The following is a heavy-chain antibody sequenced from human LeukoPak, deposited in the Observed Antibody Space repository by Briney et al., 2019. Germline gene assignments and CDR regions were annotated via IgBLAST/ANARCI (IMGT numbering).Heavy chain of an antibody. CDR1: GFTFSSYW. D-gene: IGHD5-12*01. CDR3: ARARGYSGYEDLNWFDP. J-gene: IGHJ5*02. V-gene: IGHV3-7*01. CDR2: IKQDGSEK. Sequence: GVSLRLSCAASGFTFSSYWMSCVRQAPGKGLEWVANIKQDGSEKYYVDSVKGRFTISRDNAKNSLYLQMNSLRAEDTAVYYCARARGYSGYEDLNWFDPWGQGTLVTVSS.